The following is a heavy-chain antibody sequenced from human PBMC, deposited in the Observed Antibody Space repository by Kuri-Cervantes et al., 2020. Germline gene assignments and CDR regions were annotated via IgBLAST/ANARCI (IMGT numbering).Heavy chain of an antibody. J-gene: IGHJ5*02. D-gene: IGHD3-16*02. CDR1: GGSISSSSYY. Sequence: SETLSLTCTVSGGSISSSSYYWGWIRQPPGKGLEWIGEINHSGSTNYNPSLKSRVTISVDTSKNQFSLKLSSVTAADTAVYYCARKDPYLGDYVWGSCRTPSVGWFDPWGQGTLVTVSS. CDR2: INHSGST. V-gene: IGHV4-39*07. CDR3: ARKDPYLGDYVWGSCRTPSVGWFDP.